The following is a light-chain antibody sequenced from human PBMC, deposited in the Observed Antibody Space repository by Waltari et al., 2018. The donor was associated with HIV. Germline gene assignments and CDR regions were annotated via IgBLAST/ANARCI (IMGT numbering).Light chain of an antibody. V-gene: IGLV2-14*01. CDR2: EVS. CDR3: SSYTSSNTLVV. CDR1: SRDVGGYNY. Sequence: QSALTQPASVSGSPGQSITIPCPGTSRDVGGYNYVSWYQQHPGKAPKLMIYEVSNRPSGVSNRFSGSKSGNTASLTISGLQAEDEADYYCSSYTSSNTLVVFGGGTKLTVL. J-gene: IGLJ2*01.